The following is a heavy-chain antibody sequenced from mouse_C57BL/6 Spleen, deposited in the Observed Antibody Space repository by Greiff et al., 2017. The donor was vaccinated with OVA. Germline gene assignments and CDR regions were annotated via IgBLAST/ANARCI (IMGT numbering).Heavy chain of an antibody. CDR3: ARGTGDWFAY. J-gene: IGHJ3*01. V-gene: IGHV1-82*01. CDR2: IYPGDGDT. Sequence: QVQLQQPGPELVKPGASVKISCKASGYAFSSSWMNWVKQRPGKGLEWIGRIYPGDGDTNYNGKFKGKATLTADKSSSTAYMQLSSLTSEDSAVYDCARGTGDWFAYWGQGTLVTVSA. CDR1: GYAFSSSW. D-gene: IGHD3-3*01.